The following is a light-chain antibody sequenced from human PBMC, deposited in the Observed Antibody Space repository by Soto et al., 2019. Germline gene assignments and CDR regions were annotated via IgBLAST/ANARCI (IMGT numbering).Light chain of an antibody. CDR2: DAS. CDR1: QDISNY. V-gene: IGKV1-33*01. J-gene: IGKJ5*01. Sequence: DIQMTQSPSSLSASVGDRVTITCQASQDISNYLNWYQQQPGKAPKLLIYDASNLETGVPSRFSGSGSGTDFTFTISSLQPEDIATYYCQQYDNLPLTVGQGTRLEIK. CDR3: QQYDNLPLT.